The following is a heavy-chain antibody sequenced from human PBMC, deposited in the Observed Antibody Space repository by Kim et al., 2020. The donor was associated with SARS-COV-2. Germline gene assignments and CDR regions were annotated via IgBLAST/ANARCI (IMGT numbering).Heavy chain of an antibody. V-gene: IGHV4-39*01. CDR3: ARHAPNSSGRFDY. J-gene: IGHJ4*02. CDR1: GDSISSSSSY. D-gene: IGHD6-19*01. Sequence: SQTLSLTCTVSGDSISSSSSYWGWIRQPPGKGLEWIESISDSGSTFNNPSLKSRVTISVVMSKNQFSLKLSSVTAADTAVYYCARHAPNSSGRFDYWGQGTLVTVSS. CDR2: ISDSGST.